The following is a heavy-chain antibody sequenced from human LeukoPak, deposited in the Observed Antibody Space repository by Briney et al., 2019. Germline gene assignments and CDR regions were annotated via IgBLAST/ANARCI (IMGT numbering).Heavy chain of an antibody. CDR2: ISYDGSNK. Sequence: PGRSLRLSCAASGFTFSNYGMHWVRQAPGKGLEWVALISYDGSNKYYADSVKGRFTISRDNSKNTLYLQMNSLRAEDTAVYYCARDLVDTAMPFDYWGQGTLVTVSS. D-gene: IGHD5-18*01. V-gene: IGHV3-30*03. CDR1: GFTFSNYG. CDR3: ARDLVDTAMPFDY. J-gene: IGHJ4*02.